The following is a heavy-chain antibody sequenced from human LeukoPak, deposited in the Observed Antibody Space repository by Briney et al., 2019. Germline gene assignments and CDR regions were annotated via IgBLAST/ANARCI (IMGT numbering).Heavy chain of an antibody. J-gene: IGHJ4*02. D-gene: IGHD3-10*01. V-gene: IGHV3-23*01. CDR3: ARDQEGTFDY. CDR2: ISGSGGST. Sequence: GGSLRLSCAASGFTFSSYAMSWVRQAPGKGLEWVSVISGSGGSTYYADSVKGRFTISRDNSKNTLYLQMNSLRAEDTAVYYCARDQEGTFDYWGQGTLVTVSS. CDR1: GFTFSSYA.